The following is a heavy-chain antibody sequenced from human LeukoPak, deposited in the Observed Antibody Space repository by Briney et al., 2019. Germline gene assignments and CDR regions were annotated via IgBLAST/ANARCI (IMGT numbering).Heavy chain of an antibody. CDR1: GGSISSGGYY. V-gene: IGHV4-31*03. Sequence: PSQTLSLTCTVSGGSISSGGYYWSWIPQHPGKGLEWIGYIYYSGSTYYNPSLKSRVTISVDTSKNQFSLKLSSVTAADTAVYYCARAVITTPVPWFDPWGQGTLVTVSS. D-gene: IGHD3-22*01. CDR3: ARAVITTPVPWFDP. J-gene: IGHJ5*02. CDR2: IYYSGST.